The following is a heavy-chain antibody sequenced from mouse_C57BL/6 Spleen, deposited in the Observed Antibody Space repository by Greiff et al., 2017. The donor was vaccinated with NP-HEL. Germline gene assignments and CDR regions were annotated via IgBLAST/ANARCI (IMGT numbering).Heavy chain of an antibody. Sequence: QVQLKESGAELARPGASVKMSCKASGYTFTSYTMHWVKQRPGQGLEWIGYINPSSGYTKYNQKFKDKATLTADKSSSTAYMQLSSLTSEDSAVYYCARTGPGPFDYWGQGTTLTVSS. CDR2: INPSSGYT. V-gene: IGHV1-4*01. CDR1: GYTFTSYT. J-gene: IGHJ2*01. CDR3: ARTGPGPFDY. D-gene: IGHD4-1*01.